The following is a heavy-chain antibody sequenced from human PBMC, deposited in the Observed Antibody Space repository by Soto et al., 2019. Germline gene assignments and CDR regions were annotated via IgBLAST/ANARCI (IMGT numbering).Heavy chain of an antibody. CDR2: IYYSGST. V-gene: IGHV4-39*01. D-gene: IGHD1-26*01. J-gene: IGHJ3*02. Sequence: SETLSLTCTVSGGSISSSSYYWGWVRQPPGKGLEWIGSIYYSGSTYYNPSLKSRVTISVDTSKNQFSLKLSSVTAADTAVYYCASRGGATTAFDIWGQGXMVTV. CDR3: ASRGGATTAFDI. CDR1: GGSISSSSYY.